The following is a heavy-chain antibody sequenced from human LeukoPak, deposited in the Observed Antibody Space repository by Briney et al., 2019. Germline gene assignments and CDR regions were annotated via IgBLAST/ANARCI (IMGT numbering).Heavy chain of an antibody. J-gene: IGHJ4*02. CDR3: ARDHRTGVSLHFFDY. V-gene: IGHV4-31*02. Sequence: SETLSLTCSVSGDSISSDYYYWSWIRQLPGKGLEWIGYAHHSGSAFYKPSLKSRVTISVAPSTRQFSLEMHSVTAADTAVYYCARDHRTGVSLHFFDYWGQGKLVTVSS. D-gene: IGHD1-1*01. CDR2: AHHSGSA. CDR1: GDSISSDYYY.